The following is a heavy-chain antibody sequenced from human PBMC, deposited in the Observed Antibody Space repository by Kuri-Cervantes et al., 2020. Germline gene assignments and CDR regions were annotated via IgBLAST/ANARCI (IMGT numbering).Heavy chain of an antibody. Sequence: SVKVSCKASGGTFSSYAISWVRQAPGQGLEWMGGIIPIFGTANYAQKFQGRVTITADESTSTAYMELSSLRSEDTAVYYCARGRELLWFGELLALDYWGQGTLVTVSS. D-gene: IGHD3-10*01. CDR2: IIPIFGTA. J-gene: IGHJ4*02. V-gene: IGHV1-69*13. CDR1: GGTFSSYA. CDR3: ARGRELLWFGELLALDY.